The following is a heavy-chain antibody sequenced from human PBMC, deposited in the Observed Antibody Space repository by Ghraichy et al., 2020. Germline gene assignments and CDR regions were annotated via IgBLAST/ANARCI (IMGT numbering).Heavy chain of an antibody. CDR2: ISSSSSTI. CDR3: ARDSRTFVDYYGMDV. V-gene: IGHV3-48*02. Sequence: GGSLRLSCAASGFTFSSYSMNWVRQAPGKGLEWVSYISSSSSTIYYADSVKGRFTISRDNAKNSLYLQMNSLRDEDTAVYYCARDSRTFVDYYGMDVWGQGTTVTVSS. D-gene: IGHD1/OR15-1a*01. J-gene: IGHJ6*02. CDR1: GFTFSSYS.